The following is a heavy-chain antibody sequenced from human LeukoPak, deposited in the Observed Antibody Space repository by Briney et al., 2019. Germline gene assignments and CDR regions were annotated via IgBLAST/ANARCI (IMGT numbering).Heavy chain of an antibody. CDR3: ARDRPHNWFDP. CDR1: GFTFNNYW. Sequence: GGSLRLSCAASGFTFNNYWMHWVRQAPGKGLVWVSYINNDGSGTSYADSVEGRFTISRDNAKNTLYLQMNSLRAEDTAVYYCARDRPHNWFDPWGQGTLVTVSS. J-gene: IGHJ5*02. V-gene: IGHV3-74*01. CDR2: INNDGSGT. D-gene: IGHD6-6*01.